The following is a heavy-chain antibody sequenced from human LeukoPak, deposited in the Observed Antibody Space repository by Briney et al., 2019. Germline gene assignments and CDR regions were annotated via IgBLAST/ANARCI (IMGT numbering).Heavy chain of an antibody. Sequence: PSETLSLTCTVSGGSISSYYWNWIRQPAEKGLEWIGRIYGSGSSIYNPSLKSRVTMSADMSKNQFSLKLTSVTAADTAVYYCAGGSYSPTTFDHWGQGTLVTVSS. D-gene: IGHD1-26*01. CDR2: IYGSGSS. J-gene: IGHJ4*02. CDR1: GGSISSYY. CDR3: AGGSYSPTTFDH. V-gene: IGHV4-4*07.